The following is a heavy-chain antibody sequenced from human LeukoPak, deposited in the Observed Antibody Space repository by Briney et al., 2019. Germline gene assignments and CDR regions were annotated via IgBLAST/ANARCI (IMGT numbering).Heavy chain of an antibody. Sequence: SETLSLTCAVYGGSFSGYYWSWIRQPPGKGLEWIGEINHSGSTNYNPSLKSRVTISVDTSKNQFSLKLSSVTAADTAVYYCARAQLAGFFYWGQGTLVTVSS. D-gene: IGHD6-19*01. CDR2: INHSGST. CDR3: ARAQLAGFFY. CDR1: GGSFSGYY. V-gene: IGHV4-34*01. J-gene: IGHJ4*02.